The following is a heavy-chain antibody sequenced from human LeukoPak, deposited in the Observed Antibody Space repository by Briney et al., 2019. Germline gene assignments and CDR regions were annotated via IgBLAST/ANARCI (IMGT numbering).Heavy chain of an antibody. D-gene: IGHD3-16*01. CDR1: GYTFTSYG. V-gene: IGHV1-18*01. CDR3: ARGGPAARLITFGGVTDY. J-gene: IGHJ4*02. Sequence: ASVKVSCKASGYTFTSYGISWVRQAPGQGLEWMGWINAYNGNTNYAQKLQGRVTMTTDTSTSTAYMALRNLRSDDTAVYYCARGGPAARLITFGGVTDYWGQGTLVTVSS. CDR2: INAYNGNT.